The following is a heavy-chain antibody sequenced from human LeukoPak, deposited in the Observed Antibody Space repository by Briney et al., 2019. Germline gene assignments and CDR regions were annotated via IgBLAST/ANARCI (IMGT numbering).Heavy chain of an antibody. CDR3: ARGPGYDFWSGRFEY. V-gene: IGHV3-9*01. J-gene: IGHJ4*02. D-gene: IGHD3-3*01. CDR2: LNWNSAFK. Sequence: GGSLRLSCAASGFTFDDYAMPWVRQAPGKGLEWVSGLNWNSAFKGYADSVKGRFTISRDNAKNSLYLQMNSLRAEDTALYYCARGPGYDFWSGRFEYWGQGTLVTVSS. CDR1: GFTFDDYA.